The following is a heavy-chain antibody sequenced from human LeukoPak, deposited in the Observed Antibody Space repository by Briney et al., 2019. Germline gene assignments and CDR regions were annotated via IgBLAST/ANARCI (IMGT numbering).Heavy chain of an antibody. CDR1: GYTFTSYG. V-gene: IGHV1-18*01. Sequence: GASVKVSCKASGYTFTSYGISWVRQAPGQGLEWMGWISAYNGNTNYAQKLQGRVTMTTDTSTSTAYMELRSLRSDDTAVYYCARDYYDSNGYYYRLDYWGQGTLVTVSS. CDR3: ARDYYDSNGYYYRLDY. J-gene: IGHJ4*02. D-gene: IGHD3-22*01. CDR2: ISAYNGNT.